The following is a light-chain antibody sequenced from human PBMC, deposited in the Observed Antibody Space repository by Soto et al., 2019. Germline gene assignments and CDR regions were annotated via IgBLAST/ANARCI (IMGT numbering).Light chain of an antibody. Sequence: ELVMPQSPATLSASPGEGATLFCRATQNMKRNVAWFQQKHGQAPRLLMSAASIRAIGTPARFSGSGFETESTLSIASLQSEDLAVYYCEQYTYWPITFGGGAKVEIK. CDR1: QNMKRN. V-gene: IGKV3D-15*01. CDR2: AAS. CDR3: EQYTYWPIT. J-gene: IGKJ4*02.